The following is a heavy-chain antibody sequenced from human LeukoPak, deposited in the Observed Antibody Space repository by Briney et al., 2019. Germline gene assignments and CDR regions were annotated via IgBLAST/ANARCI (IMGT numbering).Heavy chain of an antibody. V-gene: IGHV4-61*01. CDR2: IYYSGST. J-gene: IGHJ3*02. CDR3: ARDREYSYGDAFDI. CDR1: GGSVSSGSYY. Sequence: PSETLSLTCTVSGGSVSSGSYYWSWIRQPPGKGPEWIGYIYYSGSTNYNPSLKSRVTISVDTSKNQFSLKLSSVTAADTAVYYCARDREYSYGDAFDIWGQGTMVTVSS. D-gene: IGHD5-18*01.